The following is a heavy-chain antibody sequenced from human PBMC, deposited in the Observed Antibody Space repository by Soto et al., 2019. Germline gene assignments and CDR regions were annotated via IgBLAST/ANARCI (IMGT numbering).Heavy chain of an antibody. J-gene: IGHJ4*02. Sequence: PGGSLRLSCAASGFTFSSYAMHWVRQAPGKGLEWVAVISYDGSNKYYADSVKGRFTISRDNSKNTLYLQMNSLRAEDTAVYYCARGKAARPLGTTSPSQAWKYYFDYWGQGTLVTVSS. CDR3: ARGKAARPLGTTSPSQAWKYYFDY. V-gene: IGHV3-30-3*01. D-gene: IGHD6-6*01. CDR2: ISYDGSNK. CDR1: GFTFSSYA.